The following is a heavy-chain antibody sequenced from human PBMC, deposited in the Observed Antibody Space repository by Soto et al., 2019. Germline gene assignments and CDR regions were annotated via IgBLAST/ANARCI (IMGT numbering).Heavy chain of an antibody. V-gene: IGHV3-7*03. Sequence: PGGSLRLSCAVSGFTFSNYWMSWVRQAPGKGLEWVANIKQGGGEKYYVDSVKGRFTISRDNAKNSLYLQMNSLRAEDTAVYYCSRDYRSGYGGYYWGQGTLVTVSS. CDR2: IKQGGGEK. D-gene: IGHD5-12*01. CDR1: GFTFSNYW. J-gene: IGHJ4*02. CDR3: SRDYRSGYGGYY.